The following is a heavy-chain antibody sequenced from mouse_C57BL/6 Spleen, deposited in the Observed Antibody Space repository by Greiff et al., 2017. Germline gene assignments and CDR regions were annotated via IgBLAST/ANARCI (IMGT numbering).Heavy chain of an antibody. J-gene: IGHJ4*01. CDR2: IDPETGGT. V-gene: IGHV1-15*01. Sequence: QVQLQQSGAELVRPGASVTLSCKASGYTFTDYEMHWVKQTPVHGLEWIGAIDPETGGTAYNQKFKGKAILTADKTSSTAYMELRSLTSEDYAVYYCTRSRAYYSNYGDAMDYWGQGTSVTVSS. CDR3: TRSRAYYSNYGDAMDY. CDR1: GYTFTDYE. D-gene: IGHD2-5*01.